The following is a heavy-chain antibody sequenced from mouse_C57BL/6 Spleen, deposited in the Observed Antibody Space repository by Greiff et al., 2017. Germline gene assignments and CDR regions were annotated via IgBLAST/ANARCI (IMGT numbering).Heavy chain of an antibody. Sequence: QVQLLQSGAELARPGASVKLSCKASGYTFTSYGIGWVQQSPGQGLEWIGDFYPRSGAPYYNETFKGKATLTADNSSSTAYMELRSLTYEGSGGYICARDSAYWGQGTLVTVSA. CDR1: GYTFTSYG. J-gene: IGHJ3*01. CDR3: ARDSAY. V-gene: IGHV1-81*01. CDR2: FYPRSGAP.